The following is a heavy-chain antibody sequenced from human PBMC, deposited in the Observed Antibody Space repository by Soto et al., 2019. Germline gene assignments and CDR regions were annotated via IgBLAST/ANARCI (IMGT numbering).Heavy chain of an antibody. CDR3: AKVSQWTQDIVVVVDYFDY. CDR1: GFTFSNYA. Sequence: HPGGSLRLSCAASGFTFSNYAMSWVRQPPGKGLEWVSAISGSGGSTYYADSVKGRFTISRDNSKNTLYLQMNSLRAEDTAVYYCAKVSQWTQDIVVVVDYFDYWGQGTLVTVSS. V-gene: IGHV3-23*01. D-gene: IGHD2-15*01. CDR2: ISGSGGST. J-gene: IGHJ4*02.